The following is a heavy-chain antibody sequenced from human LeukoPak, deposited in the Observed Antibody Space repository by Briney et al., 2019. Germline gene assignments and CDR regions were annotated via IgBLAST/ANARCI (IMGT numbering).Heavy chain of an antibody. J-gene: IGHJ3*01. Sequence: SETLSLTCTVSGGSISSYYWSWIRQPPGEGLEWIGYIYYSGSTNYNPSLKSRVTISVDTSKNQFSLKLSSVTAADTAVYYCAKGLRHGAFDVWGQGTMVTVSS. CDR2: IYYSGST. CDR3: AKGLRHGAFDV. CDR1: GGSISSYY. V-gene: IGHV4-59*01. D-gene: IGHD4-17*01.